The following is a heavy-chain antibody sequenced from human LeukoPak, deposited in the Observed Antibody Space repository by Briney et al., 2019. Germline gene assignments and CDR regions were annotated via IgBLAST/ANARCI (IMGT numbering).Heavy chain of an antibody. V-gene: IGHV4-39*07. CDR2: IYYSGST. Sequence: PSETLSLTCTVSGGSISSRSYYWGWIRQPPGKGLEWIASIYYSGSTNYNPSLKSRVTISVDTSKNQFSLKLSSVTAADTAVYYCARVSSRQGYFDYWGQGTLVTVSS. CDR3: ARVSSRQGYFDY. D-gene: IGHD6-13*01. J-gene: IGHJ4*02. CDR1: GGSISSRSYY.